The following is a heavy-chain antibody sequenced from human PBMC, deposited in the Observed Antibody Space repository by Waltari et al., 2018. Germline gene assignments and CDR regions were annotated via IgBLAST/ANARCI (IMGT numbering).Heavy chain of an antibody. CDR3: ARRQPDARYFDY. Sequence: QVQLQQWGAGLLKPSETLSLTCAVYGGSFSGYYWSWSRQPPGEGLEWMGEINHSGSTDYRPPLQSRVTISVDTSKNQFSLKLSSVTAANTAVYYCARRQPDARYFDYWGQGTLVTVSS. V-gene: IGHV4-34*01. CDR1: GGSFSGYY. J-gene: IGHJ4*02. CDR2: INHSGST. D-gene: IGHD1-1*01.